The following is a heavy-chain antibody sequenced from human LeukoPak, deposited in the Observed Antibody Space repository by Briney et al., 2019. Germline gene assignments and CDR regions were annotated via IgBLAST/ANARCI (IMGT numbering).Heavy chain of an antibody. V-gene: IGHV3-21*01. D-gene: IGHD5-18*01. CDR2: ISSSSSYI. J-gene: IGHJ4*02. Sequence: PGGSLRLSCAASGFTFSSYSMNWVRQAPGKGLEWVSSISSSSSYIYYADSVKGRFTISRDNAKNSLYLQMNSLRAEDTAVYYCARDLYSYGYWGELQSGYWGQGTLVTVSS. CDR3: ARDLYSYGYWGELQSGY. CDR1: GFTFSSYS.